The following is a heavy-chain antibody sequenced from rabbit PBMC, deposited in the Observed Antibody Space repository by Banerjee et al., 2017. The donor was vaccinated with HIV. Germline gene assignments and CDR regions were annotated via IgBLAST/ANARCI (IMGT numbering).Heavy chain of an antibody. D-gene: IGHD1-1*01. CDR2: INTISGDT. J-gene: IGHJ6*01. V-gene: IGHV1S45*01. CDR3: AGVGSGAPL. Sequence: QEQLEESGGDLVKPEGSLTLTCTASGFSFNNRYVMCWVRQAPGKGLEWIACINTISGDTVYATWAKGRFTISKASWTTVTLQMTSLTAADTASYFCAGVGSGAPLWGQGTLVTVS. CDR1: GFSFNNRYV.